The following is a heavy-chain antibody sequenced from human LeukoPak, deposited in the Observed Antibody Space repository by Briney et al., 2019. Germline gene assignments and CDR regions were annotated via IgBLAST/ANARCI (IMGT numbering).Heavy chain of an antibody. D-gene: IGHD1-26*01. J-gene: IGHJ4*02. CDR2: IKQDGSEK. V-gene: IGHV3-7*01. Sequence: GGSLRLSGAASGFSFSSYWMTWVRQAPGKGLEWVANIKQDGSEKYYVDSGKGRFTISRDNAKNSLYLQMNSLRAEDTAMYYCASRLPRGSSFDYWGQGTLVTVSS. CDR1: GFSFSSYW. CDR3: ASRLPRGSSFDY.